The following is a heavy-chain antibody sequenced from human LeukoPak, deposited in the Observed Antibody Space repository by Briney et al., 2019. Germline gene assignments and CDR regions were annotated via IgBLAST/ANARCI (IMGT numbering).Heavy chain of an antibody. CDR1: GFTFSNYG. D-gene: IGHD1-26*01. CDR3: ARAHSGSYGGAFDI. CDR2: ISSSSSTI. J-gene: IGHJ3*02. V-gene: IGHV3-48*04. Sequence: GGSLRLSCAASGFTFSNYGMNWVRQAPGKGLEWVSYISSSSSTIYYADSVKGRFTISRDNAKNSLYLQMNSLRAEDTAVYYCARAHSGSYGGAFDIWGQGTMVTVSS.